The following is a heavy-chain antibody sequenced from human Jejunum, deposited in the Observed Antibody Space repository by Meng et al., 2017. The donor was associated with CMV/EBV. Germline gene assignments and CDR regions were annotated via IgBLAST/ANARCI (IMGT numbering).Heavy chain of an antibody. J-gene: IGHJ4*02. V-gene: IGHV4-30-4*08. Sequence: LLCSCRGLVKPSQTLALTGSVSVGSIGSGGYYGSWIRQPPGKGLEWIGYIHDTGSTYYNPSLKSRVDISLGTSRNHFSLTLSSVTAEDTAVYFCARGSIFVSFDSWGQGTLVTVSS. D-gene: IGHD3-3*01. CDR2: IHDTGST. CDR3: ARGSIFVSFDS. CDR1: VGSIGSGGYY.